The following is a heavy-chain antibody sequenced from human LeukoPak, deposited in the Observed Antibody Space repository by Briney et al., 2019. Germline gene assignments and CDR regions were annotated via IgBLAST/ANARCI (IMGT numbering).Heavy chain of an antibody. D-gene: IGHD2-21*02. CDR2: IIPIFGIA. Sequence: SVKVSCKASGGTFSSYAISWVRQAPGQGLEWMGRIIPIFGIANYAQKFQGRVTITADKSTSTAYMELSSLRSEDTAVHYCASRYCGGDCYPTRHLDIWGQGTMVTVSS. J-gene: IGHJ3*02. CDR1: GGTFSSYA. V-gene: IGHV1-69*04. CDR3: ASRYCGGDCYPTRHLDI.